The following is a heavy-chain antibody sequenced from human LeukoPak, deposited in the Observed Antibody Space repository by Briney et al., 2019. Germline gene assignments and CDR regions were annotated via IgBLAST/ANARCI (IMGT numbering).Heavy chain of an antibody. CDR2: IRDDGSNK. CDR3: AKDTGDIVATIFDY. J-gene: IGHJ4*02. D-gene: IGHD5-12*01. Sequence: GGSLRLSCAASGFTFSSYGMHWVRQAPGKGLEWVAFIRDDGSNKYYADSVKGRFTISRDNSKNTLYLQMNSLRAEDTAVYYCAKDTGDIVATIFDYWGQGTLVTVSS. V-gene: IGHV3-30*02. CDR1: GFTFSSYG.